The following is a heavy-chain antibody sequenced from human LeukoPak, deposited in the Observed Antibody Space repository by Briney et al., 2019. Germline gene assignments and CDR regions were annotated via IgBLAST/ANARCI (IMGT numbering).Heavy chain of an antibody. CDR1: GGSISSYY. D-gene: IGHD4-17*01. V-gene: IGHV4-59*01. CDR2: IYYSGST. CDR3: ARGPVGHGDYLDY. Sequence: SETLSLTCTVSGGSISSYYWSWIRQPPGKGLEWIGYIYYSGSTNYNPSLKSRVTISVDTSKNQFSLKLSSVTAADTAVYYCARGPVGHGDYLDYWGQGTLVTVSS. J-gene: IGHJ4*02.